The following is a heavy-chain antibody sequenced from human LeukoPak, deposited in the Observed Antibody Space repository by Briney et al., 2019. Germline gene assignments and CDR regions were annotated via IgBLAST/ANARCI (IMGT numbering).Heavy chain of an antibody. J-gene: IGHJ4*02. V-gene: IGHV3-21*01. CDR1: GFTLNTYT. CDR3: ARANGWIQRMMAYYFDY. CDR2: ISSSSSYI. Sequence: SGGSLRLSCAASGFTLNTYTMNWVRQAPGKGLEWVSSISSSSSYIYYADSVKGRFTISRDDAKNSLSLQMNSLRAEDTAVYYCARANGWIQRMMAYYFDYWGQGTLVTVSS. D-gene: IGHD5-18*01.